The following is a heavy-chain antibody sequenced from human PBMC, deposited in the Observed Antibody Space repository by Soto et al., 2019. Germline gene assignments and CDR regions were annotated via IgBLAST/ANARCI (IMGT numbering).Heavy chain of an antibody. CDR3: ARGPSYSDYSNDWFFDS. J-gene: IGHJ4*02. Sequence: GWSLRLSCASSVFTFIGYWMTWVRQAPGKGLEWVADIKKDGTEKYYVDSVKGRFTISRDNAKKSVYLQMNGLTVEDTAVYRCARGPSYSDYSNDWFFDSWGQGALVTVSS. CDR2: IKKDGTEK. D-gene: IGHD3-9*01. V-gene: IGHV3-7*03. CDR1: VFTFIGYW.